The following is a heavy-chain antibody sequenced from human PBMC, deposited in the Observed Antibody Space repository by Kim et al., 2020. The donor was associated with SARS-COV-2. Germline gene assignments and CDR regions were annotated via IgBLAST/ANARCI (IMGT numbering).Heavy chain of an antibody. D-gene: IGHD2-2*01. V-gene: IGHV3-21*01. CDR1: GFTFSSYS. CDR2: ISSSSSYI. CDR3: ARDRCSSTSCYSDY. Sequence: GGSLRLSCAASGFTFSSYSMNWVRQAPGKGLEWVSSISSSSSYIYYADSVKGRFTISRDNAKNSLYMQMNSLRAEDTAVYYCARDRCSSTSCYSDYWGQGTLVTVSS. J-gene: IGHJ4*02.